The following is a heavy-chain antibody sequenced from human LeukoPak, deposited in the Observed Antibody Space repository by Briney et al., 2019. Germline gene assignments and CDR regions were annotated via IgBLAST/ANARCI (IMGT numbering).Heavy chain of an antibody. V-gene: IGHV4-4*07. CDR2: IYTSGST. J-gene: IGHJ4*02. CDR3: ARTTMVRGVITFDY. D-gene: IGHD3-10*01. Sequence: LRETLSLTCTVSGGSISSYYWSWIRQPAGKGLEWIGRIYTSGSTNYNPSPKSRVTMSVDTSKNQFSLKLSSVTAADTAVYYCARTTMVRGVITFDYWGQGTLVTVSS. CDR1: GGSISSYY.